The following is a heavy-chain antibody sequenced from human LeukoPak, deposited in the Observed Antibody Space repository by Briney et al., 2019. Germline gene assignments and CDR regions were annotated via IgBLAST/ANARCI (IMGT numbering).Heavy chain of an antibody. CDR1: GFTVSSNY. Sequence: GGSLRLSCAASGFTVSSNYMSWVRQAPGKGLEWVSVIYSGGSTYYADSVKGRFTISRDNSKNTLYLQMNSLRAEDTAVYYCARVLAGSGSYSPGYWGQGTLVTVSS. J-gene: IGHJ4*02. CDR3: ARVLAGSGSYSPGY. CDR2: IYSGGST. V-gene: IGHV3-53*01. D-gene: IGHD3-10*01.